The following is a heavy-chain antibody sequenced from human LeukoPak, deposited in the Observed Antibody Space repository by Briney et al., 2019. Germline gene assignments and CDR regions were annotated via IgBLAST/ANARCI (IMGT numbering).Heavy chain of an antibody. D-gene: IGHD1-14*01. CDR3: ARDLLQRTTTGGQASYNWFDP. CDR2: IYTSGST. Sequence: PSETLSLTCTVSGGSISSYYWSWIRQPAGKGLEWIGRIYTSGSTNYNPPLKSRVTMSVDTSKNQFSLKLSSVTAADTAVYYCARDLLQRTTTGGQASYNWFDPWGQGTLVTVSS. V-gene: IGHV4-4*07. J-gene: IGHJ5*02. CDR1: GGSISSYY.